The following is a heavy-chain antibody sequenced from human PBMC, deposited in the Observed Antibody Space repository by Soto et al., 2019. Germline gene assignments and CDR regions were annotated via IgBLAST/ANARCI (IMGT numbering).Heavy chain of an antibody. V-gene: IGHV3-74*01. Sequence: GGSLRLSCAASGFTFSGYWMHWVRQAPGEGLVWVSRINPDGGSTNYADSVKGRFTISRDNSKNTLYLQMNSLRAEDTAVYYCAKVSAKTIFGVLGTPDYWGQGTLVTVSS. J-gene: IGHJ4*02. D-gene: IGHD3-3*01. CDR2: INPDGGST. CDR1: GFTFSGYW. CDR3: AKVSAKTIFGVLGTPDY.